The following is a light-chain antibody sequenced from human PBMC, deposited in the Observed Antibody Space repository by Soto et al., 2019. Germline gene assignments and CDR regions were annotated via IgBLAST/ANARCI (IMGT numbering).Light chain of an antibody. Sequence: EIVLTQSPDTVSSSPGERVTLSCRASQSVRDNYLAWYQQKPGQAPRLLIYAASTRATGFPDRFSGSGSGTDFTLTINSLEPEDFAVYFCQQYGTSMYTFGQGTKLEIK. CDR1: QSVRDNY. V-gene: IGKV3-20*01. CDR3: QQYGTSMYT. CDR2: AAS. J-gene: IGKJ2*01.